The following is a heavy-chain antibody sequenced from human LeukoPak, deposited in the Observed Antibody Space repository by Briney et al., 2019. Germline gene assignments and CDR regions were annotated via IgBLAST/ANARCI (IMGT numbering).Heavy chain of an antibody. CDR1: GLHFSGTA. CDR3: AKDGAQYSSGPECDP. CDR2: ISHDGMNA. J-gene: IGHJ5*02. V-gene: IGHV3-23*01. D-gene: IGHD6-19*01. Sequence: PGGSLRLSCAASGLHFSGTAMSWVRQAPGKGLEWVSAISHDGMNAYYADSVKGRFTISRDNSNKTVSLEISSLTAADTGVYYCAKDGAQYSSGPECDPRGQGALVTVSP.